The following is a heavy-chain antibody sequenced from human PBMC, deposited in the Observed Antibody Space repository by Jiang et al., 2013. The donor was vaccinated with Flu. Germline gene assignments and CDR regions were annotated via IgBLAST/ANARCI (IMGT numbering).Heavy chain of an antibody. CDR1: GFTVSSNY. CDR3: ARAKYYYDSSGYLDAFDI. J-gene: IGHJ3*02. Sequence: RLSCAASGFTVSSNYMSWVRQAPGKGLEWVSVIYSGGSTYYADSVKGRFTISRDNSKNTLYLQMNSLRAEDTAVYYCARAKYYYDSSGYLDAFDIWGQGTMVTVSS. D-gene: IGHD3-22*01. V-gene: IGHV3-53*01. CDR2: IYSGGST.